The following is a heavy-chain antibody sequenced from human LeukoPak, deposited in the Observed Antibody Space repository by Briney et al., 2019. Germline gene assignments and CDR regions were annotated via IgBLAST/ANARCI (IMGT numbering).Heavy chain of an antibody. CDR1: EITFSDHN. CDR2: IRDKANSYRT. J-gene: IGHJ4*02. V-gene: IGHV3-72*01. CDR3: TRSPHQVGPHDY. Sequence: GGSLRLSCAASEITFSDHNVDGAPPAPGKGLELVGRIRDKANSYRTEYATSVKGRFSISRDDAKKSLYLQMNSLKTEDTAVYYCTRSPHQVGPHDYWGQGTLVTVSS. D-gene: IGHD1-26*01.